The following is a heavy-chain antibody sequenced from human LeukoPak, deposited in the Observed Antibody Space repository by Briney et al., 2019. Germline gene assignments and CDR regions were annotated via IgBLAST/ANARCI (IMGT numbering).Heavy chain of an antibody. CDR2: VYYTVSI. V-gene: IGHV4-59*01. CDR3: ARGPYDSGGYYLAACDV. CDR1: GDSITSYY. Sequence: PSETLSLTCTVSGDSITSYYWSWFRQPPGKGLEWVGYVYYTVSINYSPPLKSRLTMSVDTSKNQFSLNLSSVTAADTAIYYCARGPYDSGGYYLAACDVWGRGTMVTVTS. J-gene: IGHJ3*01. D-gene: IGHD3-22*01.